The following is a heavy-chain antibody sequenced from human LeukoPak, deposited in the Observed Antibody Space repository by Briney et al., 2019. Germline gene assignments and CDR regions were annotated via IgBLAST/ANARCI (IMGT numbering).Heavy chain of an antibody. CDR3: ARDGGYSGYFDY. CDR1: GDSITSYY. D-gene: IGHD5-18*01. Sequence: SQTLSLTCTVSGDSITSYYWSWIRQPPGKGLEWIGYIYYSGSTNSNPSLKSRVTISVDTSKNQFSLKLNSVTAADTAVYYCARDGGYSGYFDYWGQGTLVTVSS. CDR2: IYYSGST. V-gene: IGHV4-59*01. J-gene: IGHJ4*02.